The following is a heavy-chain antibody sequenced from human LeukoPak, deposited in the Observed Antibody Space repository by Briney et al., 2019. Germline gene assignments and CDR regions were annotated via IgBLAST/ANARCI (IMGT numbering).Heavy chain of an antibody. CDR3: AKSEEWLKYYYYYMDV. V-gene: IGHV3-23*01. J-gene: IGHJ6*03. Sequence: GGSLRLSCAASGFTFYNYAMSWFRQAPGKGLEWVSTVSASVGSTYYADSVKGRFTISRDNSKNTLYLQMDSLRVEDTAVYYCAKSEEWLKYYYYYMDVWGKGTTVTVSS. CDR2: VSASVGST. D-gene: IGHD3-3*01. CDR1: GFTFYNYA.